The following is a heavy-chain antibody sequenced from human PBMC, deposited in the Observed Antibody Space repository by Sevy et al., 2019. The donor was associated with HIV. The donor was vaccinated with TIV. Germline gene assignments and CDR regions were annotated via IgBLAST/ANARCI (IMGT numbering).Heavy chain of an antibody. CDR3: ARQQDYYDSSGYYECGHLDY. CDR2: INHSGST. Sequence: SETLSLTCAVYGGSFSGYYWSWIRQPPGKGLEWIGEINHSGSTNYNPSLKSPVTISVDTSKNQFSLMLSSVTAADTAVYYCARQQDYYDSSGYYECGHLDYWGQGTLVTVSS. D-gene: IGHD3-22*01. CDR1: GGSFSGYY. V-gene: IGHV4-34*01. J-gene: IGHJ4*02.